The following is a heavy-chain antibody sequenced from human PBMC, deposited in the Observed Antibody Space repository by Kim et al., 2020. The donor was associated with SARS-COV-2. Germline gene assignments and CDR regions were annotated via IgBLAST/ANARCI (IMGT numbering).Heavy chain of an antibody. CDR2: ITDRGGRT. D-gene: IGHD1-7*01. CDR3: AKSRELGN. CDR1: GFTFSSYA. V-gene: IGHV3-23*01. J-gene: IGHJ4*02. Sequence: GGSLRLSCAASGFTFSSYAMSWVRQAPGKGLEWVSIITDRGGRTSYAASVKGRFTISRDNSKNTLYLQMNSLRAEDTALYYCAKSRELGNWGEGGLFTVSP.